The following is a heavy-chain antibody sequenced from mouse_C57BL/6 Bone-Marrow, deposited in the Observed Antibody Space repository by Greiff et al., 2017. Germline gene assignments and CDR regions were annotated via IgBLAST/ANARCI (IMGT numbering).Heavy chain of an antibody. Sequence: EVMLVESGGGLVQPGGSMKLSCAASGFTFSDYRMDWVHHSTENGLEWVAEIRNKASNYATYYVESVNGRFTISRDDSKSSVYLQMNSLRAEDTGIYYCTRSRIYYYGSSYVDWFAYWGQGTLVTVSA. CDR3: TRSRIYYYGSSYVDWFAY. J-gene: IGHJ3*01. V-gene: IGHV6-5*01. D-gene: IGHD1-1*01. CDR2: IRNKASNYAT. CDR1: GFTFSDYR.